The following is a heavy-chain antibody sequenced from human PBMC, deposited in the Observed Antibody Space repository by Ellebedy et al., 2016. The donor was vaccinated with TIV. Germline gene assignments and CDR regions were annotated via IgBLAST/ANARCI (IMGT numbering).Heavy chain of an antibody. D-gene: IGHD5/OR15-5a*01. CDR1: GYSISSGYY. CDR3: ARDAMSYRFDP. V-gene: IGHV4-38-2*02. J-gene: IGHJ5*02. Sequence: MPSETLSLTCTVSGYSISSGYYWVWLRQPPGKGLEWIGSIYHSGSIYYNPSLKSRVTISVDTSANHFSLKLSSVTAADTAVYYCARDAMSYRFDPWGQGTLVTVSS. CDR2: IYHSGSI.